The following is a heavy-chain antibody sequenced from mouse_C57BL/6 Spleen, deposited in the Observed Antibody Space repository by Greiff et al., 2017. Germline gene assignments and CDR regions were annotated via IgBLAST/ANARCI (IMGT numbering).Heavy chain of an antibody. V-gene: IGHV1-26*01. D-gene: IGHD1-3*01. CDR2: INPINGGT. Sequence: EVQLQQSGPELVKPGASVKISCKASGYTFTDYYMNWVKQSHGKSLEWIGDINPINGGTSYNQKFKGKATLTVDKSSSTAYMELRSLTSEDSAVCYCARSELEGFAYWGQGTLVTVSA. J-gene: IGHJ3*01. CDR1: GYTFTDYY. CDR3: ARSELEGFAY.